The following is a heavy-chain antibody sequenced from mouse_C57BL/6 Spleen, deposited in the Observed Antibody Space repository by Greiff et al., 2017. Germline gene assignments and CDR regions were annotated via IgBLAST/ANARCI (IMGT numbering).Heavy chain of an antibody. CDR1: GYTFTDYE. CDR2: IDPETGGT. Sequence: VKLMEPGAELVRPGASVTLSCKASGYTFTDYEMHWVKQTPVHGLEWIGAIDPETGGTAYNQKFKGKAILTADKSSSTAYMELRSLTSEDSAVYYCTRSPFAYWGQGTLVTVSA. CDR3: TRSPFAY. V-gene: IGHV1-15*01. J-gene: IGHJ3*01.